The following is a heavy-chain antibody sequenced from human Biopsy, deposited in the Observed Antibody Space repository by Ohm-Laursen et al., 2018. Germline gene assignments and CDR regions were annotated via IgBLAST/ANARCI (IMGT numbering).Heavy chain of an antibody. Sequence: SETLSLTCTVSGVSFTGHYWTWIRQPPGKGREWIGLISHTGYTSYNPSLKSRVAISLDTSRKHFSLRLTSLAAADTAVYYCARGSNEYGGLYFPHWGQGTLGTVSS. CDR3: ARGSNEYGGLYFPH. J-gene: IGHJ1*01. CDR2: ISHTGYT. V-gene: IGHV4-59*11. D-gene: IGHD4-23*01. CDR1: GVSFTGHY.